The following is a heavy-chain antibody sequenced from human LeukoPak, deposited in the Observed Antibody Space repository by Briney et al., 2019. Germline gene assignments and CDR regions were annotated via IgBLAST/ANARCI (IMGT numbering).Heavy chain of an antibody. Sequence: GGSLRLSCAASRFTFSSYWMSWVRQAPGKGLEWVANINSDGSEKYYVDSVKGRFTISRDNAKNSLYLQMNSLRPEDTAVYFCARDKIVGSTHLDYWGQGTLVTVSS. J-gene: IGHJ4*02. CDR3: ARDKIVGSTHLDY. CDR2: INSDGSEK. D-gene: IGHD1-26*01. CDR1: RFTFSSYW. V-gene: IGHV3-7*01.